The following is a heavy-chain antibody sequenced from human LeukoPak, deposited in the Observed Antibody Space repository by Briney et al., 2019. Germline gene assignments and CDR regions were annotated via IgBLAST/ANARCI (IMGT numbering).Heavy chain of an antibody. D-gene: IGHD4-17*01. CDR3: ATGPYGPRGSVWFDP. V-gene: IGHV1-24*01. CDR1: GYTLTELS. CDR2: FDPEDGET. Sequence: ASVKVSCKVSGYTLTELSMHWVRQAPGKGLEWMGGFDPEDGETIYAQKFQGRVTMTEDTSTDTAYMELSSLRSEDTAVYYCATGPYGPRGSVWFDPWGHGTLVTVSS. J-gene: IGHJ5*02.